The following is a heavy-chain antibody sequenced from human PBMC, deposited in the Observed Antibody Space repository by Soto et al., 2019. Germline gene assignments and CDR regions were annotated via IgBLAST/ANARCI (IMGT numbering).Heavy chain of an antibody. CDR3: ARDREAGYNFYYGMDV. J-gene: IGHJ6*02. D-gene: IGHD6-19*01. CDR1: GADINTSS. Sequence: SETLSLTCSVSGADINTSSWTWIRQPAGKGLEWIGRIYTSASINYNPSLRGRVTLSVDTSTNQVSLKLASVTAADTAVYYCARDREAGYNFYYGMDVWGQGTTVTVSS. V-gene: IGHV4-4*07. CDR2: IYTSASI.